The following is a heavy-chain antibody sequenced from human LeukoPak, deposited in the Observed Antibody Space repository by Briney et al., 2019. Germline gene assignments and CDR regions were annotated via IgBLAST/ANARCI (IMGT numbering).Heavy chain of an antibody. J-gene: IGHJ4*02. V-gene: IGHV4-39*07. CDR1: GGSISSSSYY. Sequence: SETLSLTCTVSGGSISSSSYYWGWIRQPPGKGLEWIGSIYYSGSTYYNPSLKSRVTISVDTSKNQFSLKLSSVTAEDTAVYYCAKHSSSYHRYVYFDHWGQGTLVTVSS. CDR2: IYYSGST. D-gene: IGHD6-13*01. CDR3: AKHSSSYHRYVYFDH.